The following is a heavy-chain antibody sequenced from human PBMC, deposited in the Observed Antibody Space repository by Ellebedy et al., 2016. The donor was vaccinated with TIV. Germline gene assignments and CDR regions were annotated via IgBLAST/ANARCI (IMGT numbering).Heavy chain of an antibody. CDR3: AKHRRESSGYHFEH. D-gene: IGHD3-22*01. CDR2: ISTSSSHT. J-gene: IGHJ4*02. Sequence: PGGSLRLSCAASGFSFSDHYMSWIRQAPGKGLEWISFISTSSSHTNYADSVKGRFTISRDNARNSLYLQMNSLRVEDTAVYHCAKHRRESSGYHFEHWGQGILVTVSS. CDR1: GFSFSDHY. V-gene: IGHV3-11*03.